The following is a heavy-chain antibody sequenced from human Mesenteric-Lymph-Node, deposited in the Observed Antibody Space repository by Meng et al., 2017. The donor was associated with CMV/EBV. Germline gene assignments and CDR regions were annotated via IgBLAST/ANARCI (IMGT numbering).Heavy chain of an antibody. Sequence: GESLKISCAASGYTFSNYAMHWVRQAPGKGLEWVAVISSDGNHKYYADSVKGRFTISRDNSKNTLYLQLSSLRGEDTAIYYCARDIGRFCTGGTCYARPYLYDLDVWGQGTTVTVSS. D-gene: IGHD2-15*01. CDR1: GYTFSNYA. CDR2: ISSDGNHK. J-gene: IGHJ6*02. V-gene: IGHV3-30-3*01. CDR3: ARDIGRFCTGGTCYARPYLYDLDV.